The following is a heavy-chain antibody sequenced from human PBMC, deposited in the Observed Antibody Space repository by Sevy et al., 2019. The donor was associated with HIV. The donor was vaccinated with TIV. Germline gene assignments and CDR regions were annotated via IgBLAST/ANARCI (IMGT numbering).Heavy chain of an antibody. CDR1: GGTFSSYA. CDR2: IIPIFGTA. CDR3: ANSDIVVVPAAISVGNYYYGMDV. V-gene: IGHV1-69*13. J-gene: IGHJ6*02. Sequence: ASVKVSCKASGGTFSSYAISWVRQAPGQGLEWMGGIIPIFGTANYAQKFQGRVTITADESTSTDYMELSSLRSEDTAVYYCANSDIVVVPAAISVGNYYYGMDVWGQGTTVTVSS. D-gene: IGHD2-2*01.